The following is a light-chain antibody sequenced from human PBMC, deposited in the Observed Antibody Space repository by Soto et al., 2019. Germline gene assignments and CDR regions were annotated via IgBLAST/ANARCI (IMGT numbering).Light chain of an antibody. V-gene: IGKV3D-15*01. CDR1: QSVGSK. Sequence: EIVMTQSPPTLSVSPGERATLSCRATQSVGSKLAWYQQRPGQAPRLLIYDASNRATGIPARLSGSGSGTEFSLTISSLQSEDFAVYYCQQYNNWPVFGQGTKVDIK. CDR3: QQYNNWPV. CDR2: DAS. J-gene: IGKJ1*01.